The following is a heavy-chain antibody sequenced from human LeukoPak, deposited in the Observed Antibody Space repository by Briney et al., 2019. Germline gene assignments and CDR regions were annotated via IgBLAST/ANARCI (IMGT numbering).Heavy chain of an antibody. CDR1: GFTFSSYS. Sequence: GVLRLSRAASGFTFSSYSMNWVRQAPGKGLEWVSYISSSSSTIYYADSVKGRFTISRDNAKNSLYLQMNSLRAEDTAVYYCARGGLGYSGYDYDYWGQGTLVTVSS. D-gene: IGHD5-12*01. J-gene: IGHJ4*02. CDR3: ARGGLGYSGYDYDY. CDR2: ISSSSSTI. V-gene: IGHV3-48*04.